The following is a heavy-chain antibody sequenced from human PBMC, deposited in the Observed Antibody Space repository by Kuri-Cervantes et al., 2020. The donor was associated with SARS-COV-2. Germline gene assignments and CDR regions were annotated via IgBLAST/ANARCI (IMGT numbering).Heavy chain of an antibody. CDR3: AREGITFGGVIVMGAFDI. V-gene: IGHV4-34*01. D-gene: IGHD3-16*02. CDR1: GGSFSGYY. J-gene: IGHJ3*02. Sequence: ESLKISCAVYGGSFSGYYWSWIRQPPGKGLEWIGEINHSGSTNYNPSLKSRVTISVDTSKNQFSLKLSSVTAADTAVYYCAREGITFGGVIVMGAFDIWGQGTMVTVSS. CDR2: INHSGST.